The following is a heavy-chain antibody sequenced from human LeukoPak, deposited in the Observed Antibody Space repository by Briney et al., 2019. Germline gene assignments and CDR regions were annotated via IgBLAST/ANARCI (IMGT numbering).Heavy chain of an antibody. CDR2: VHLSGAS. J-gene: IGHJ4*02. D-gene: IGHD1-26*01. CDR1: GGSILSTNW. Sequence: SGTLSLTCAVSGGSILSTNWWRWVRQPPGKGLEWIGEVHLSGASNYNPSLKSRVSMSIDKSRNHLSLELPSVTAADTAIYYGARESGAFSPFGFWGQGTLVTVSS. CDR3: ARESGAFSPFGF. V-gene: IGHV4-4*02.